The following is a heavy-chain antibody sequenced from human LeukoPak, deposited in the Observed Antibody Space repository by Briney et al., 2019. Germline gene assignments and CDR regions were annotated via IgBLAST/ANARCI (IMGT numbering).Heavy chain of an antibody. Sequence: SETLSLTCTVSGGSISSGDYYWSWIRQPPGKGLEWIGYIYYSGSTYYNPSLKSRVTISVDTSKNQFSLKPSSVTAADTAVYYCARDPYYDFWSGSTYYGMDVWGQGTTVTVSS. CDR1: GGSISSGDYY. D-gene: IGHD3-3*01. V-gene: IGHV4-30-4*01. J-gene: IGHJ6*02. CDR2: IYYSGST. CDR3: ARDPYYDFWSGSTYYGMDV.